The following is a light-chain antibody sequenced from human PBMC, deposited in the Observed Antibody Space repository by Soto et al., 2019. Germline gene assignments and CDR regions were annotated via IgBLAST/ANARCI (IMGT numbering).Light chain of an antibody. CDR1: QSGRSKY. Sequence: EIVLTQSPGTLSLSPGERATLSCRASQSGRSKYIAWYQQRPGQAPRLLLYATSNRATGIPDRFSGSGSGTDFTLAISRLEPEDFAVYYCQHYGRSWTFGQGTKVEIK. V-gene: IGKV3-20*01. CDR2: ATS. CDR3: QHYGRSWT. J-gene: IGKJ1*01.